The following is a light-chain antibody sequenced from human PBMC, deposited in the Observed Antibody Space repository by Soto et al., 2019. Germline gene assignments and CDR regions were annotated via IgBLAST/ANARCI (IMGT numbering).Light chain of an antibody. Sequence: DIQLTQSPSSLSASVGDRLTITCRASQSITTSLNWYQQTPGKAPKVLIFGASTRATGIPARFSGSGSGTEFTLTISSLQSEDFAVYYCQQYNNWPLTFGQGTKPEIK. CDR1: QSITTS. CDR3: QQYNNWPLT. CDR2: GAS. J-gene: IGKJ2*01. V-gene: IGKV1-39*01.